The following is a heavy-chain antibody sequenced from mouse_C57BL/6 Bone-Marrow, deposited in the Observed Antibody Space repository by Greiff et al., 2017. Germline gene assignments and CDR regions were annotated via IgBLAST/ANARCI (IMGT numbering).Heavy chain of an antibody. CDR3: AGLWLRYYYFDY. D-gene: IGHD1-1*01. CDR1: GYSITSGYY. Sequence: EVQLQESGPGLVKPSQSLSLTCSVTGYSITSGYYWNWIRQFPGNKLEWMGYISYDGSNNYNPSLKNRISITRDTSKNQFFLKLNSVTTEDTATYYCAGLWLRYYYFDYWGQGTTLTVSS. V-gene: IGHV3-6*01. J-gene: IGHJ2*01. CDR2: ISYDGSN.